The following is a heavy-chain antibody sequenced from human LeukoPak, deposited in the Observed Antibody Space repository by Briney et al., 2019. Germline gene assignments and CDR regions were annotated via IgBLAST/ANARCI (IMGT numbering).Heavy chain of an antibody. CDR2: MNPNSGNT. D-gene: IGHD3-10*01. Sequence: GASVKVSCKASGGTFSSYAISWVRQATGQGLEWMGWMNPNSGNTGYAQKFQGRVTMTRNTSISTAYMELSSLRSEDTAVYYCASSFGSGRRDYWGQGTLVTVSS. J-gene: IGHJ4*02. CDR1: GGTFSSYA. V-gene: IGHV1-8*02. CDR3: ASSFGSGRRDY.